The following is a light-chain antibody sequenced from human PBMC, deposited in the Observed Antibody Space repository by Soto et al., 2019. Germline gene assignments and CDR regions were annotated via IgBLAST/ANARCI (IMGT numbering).Light chain of an antibody. J-gene: IGKJ5*01. CDR2: DAS. CDR3: QQRNTWPPLT. Sequence: EIVLTQSPVTLSLSPGERATLSCRASQSVRTYLAWYQVKPGQAPRLLIYDASRRASGVPARFSGSGSGTDFTLPISSLEPEDVSLDYCQQRNTWPPLTFGQGTRLEIK. CDR1: QSVRTY. V-gene: IGKV3-11*01.